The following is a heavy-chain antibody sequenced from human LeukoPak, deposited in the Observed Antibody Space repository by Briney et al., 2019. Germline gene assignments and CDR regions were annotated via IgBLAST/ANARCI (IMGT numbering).Heavy chain of an antibody. D-gene: IGHD6-19*01. CDR3: AKVRSIAVAQGFDY. V-gene: IGHV3-9*01. J-gene: IGHJ4*02. CDR1: GFTFDDYA. Sequence: SLRLPCAASGFTFDDYAMHWVRQAPGKGLEWVSGISWNSGSIGYADSVKGRFTISRDNAKNSLYLQMNSLRAEDTALYYCAKVRSIAVAQGFDYWGQGTLVTVSS. CDR2: ISWNSGSI.